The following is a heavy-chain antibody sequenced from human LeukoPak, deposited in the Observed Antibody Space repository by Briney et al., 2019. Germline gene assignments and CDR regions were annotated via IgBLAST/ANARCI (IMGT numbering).Heavy chain of an antibody. J-gene: IGHJ6*03. D-gene: IGHD2-15*01. Sequence: ASVKVSCKASGYTFTSYGISWVRQAPGQGLEWMGWISAYNGNTNYAQKFQGRVTITADESTSTAYMELSSLRSEDTAVYYCARNNGYCSGGSCYEPDYYYYMDVWGKGTTVTVSS. CDR1: GYTFTSYG. V-gene: IGHV1-18*01. CDR3: ARNNGYCSGGSCYEPDYYYYMDV. CDR2: ISAYNGNT.